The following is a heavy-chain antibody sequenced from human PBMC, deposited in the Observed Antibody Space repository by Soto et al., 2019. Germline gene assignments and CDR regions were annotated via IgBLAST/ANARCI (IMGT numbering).Heavy chain of an antibody. CDR3: TREGGSYDY. CDR2: INPSSGDT. CDR1: GYTFTSYY. Sequence: ASVKVSCKASGYTFTSYYMHWVRQAPGQGLEWMGIINPSSGDTTYAQKFQGIVTMTRDTSTSTIFMQLSSLRSEDTAVYYCTREGGSYDYWGQGTLVTVSS. D-gene: IGHD1-26*01. V-gene: IGHV1-46*01. J-gene: IGHJ4*02.